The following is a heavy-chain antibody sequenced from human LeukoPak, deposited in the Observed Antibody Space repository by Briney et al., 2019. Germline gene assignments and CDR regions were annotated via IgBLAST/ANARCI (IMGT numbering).Heavy chain of an antibody. Sequence: SVKVSCKASGGTFSSYAISWVRQAPGQGLEWMGGIIPIFGTANYAQKFQGRVTITTDESTSTAYMELSSLSSEDTAVYYCARDLLVGYYYGMDVWGQGTTVTVSS. CDR2: IIPIFGTA. D-gene: IGHD2-8*02. CDR1: GGTFSSYA. V-gene: IGHV1-69*05. CDR3: ARDLLVGYYYGMDV. J-gene: IGHJ6*02.